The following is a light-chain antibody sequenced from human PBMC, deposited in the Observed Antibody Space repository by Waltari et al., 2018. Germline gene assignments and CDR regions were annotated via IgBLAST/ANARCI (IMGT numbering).Light chain of an antibody. J-gene: IGKJ4*01. Sequence: DIQMTQSPSTLSASVGDRVNITCRASQGISRWLAWYQQKPGKPPKVLIYDASSLESGVPSRFSGSGSETEFTLVISNLQPDDVATYYCQQYSGYSGIFGGGTKVEIK. V-gene: IGKV1-5*01. CDR3: QQYSGYSGI. CDR2: DAS. CDR1: QGISRW.